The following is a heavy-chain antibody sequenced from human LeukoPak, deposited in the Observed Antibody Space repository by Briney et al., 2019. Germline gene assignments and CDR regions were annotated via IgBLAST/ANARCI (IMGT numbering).Heavy chain of an antibody. J-gene: IGHJ5*02. Sequence: GGSLRLSCAASGFTFSSYWMSWVRQAPGKGLEWVANIKQDGSEKYYVDSVKGRFTISRDNAKNSLYLQMNSLRAEDTAVYYCARDSLPIAVAIPEVNWFDPWGQGTLVTVSS. V-gene: IGHV3-7*01. D-gene: IGHD6-19*01. CDR2: IKQDGSEK. CDR3: ARDSLPIAVAIPEVNWFDP. CDR1: GFTFSSYW.